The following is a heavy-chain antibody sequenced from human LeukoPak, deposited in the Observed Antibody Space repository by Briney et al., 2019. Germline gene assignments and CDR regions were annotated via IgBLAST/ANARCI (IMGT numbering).Heavy chain of an antibody. CDR3: ARVGGPYSSSWYIGY. D-gene: IGHD6-13*01. CDR2: ISSSSSYI. CDR1: GFTFSSYS. V-gene: IGHV3-21*01. Sequence: GGSLRLSCAASGFTFSSYSMNWVRQAPGKGLEWVSSISSSSSYIYYADSVKGRFTISRDNAKNSLYLQMNSLRAEDTAVYYCARVGGPYSSSWYIGYWGQGTPVTVSS. J-gene: IGHJ4*02.